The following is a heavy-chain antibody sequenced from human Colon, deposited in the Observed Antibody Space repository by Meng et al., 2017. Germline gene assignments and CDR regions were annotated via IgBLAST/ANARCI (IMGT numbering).Heavy chain of an antibody. D-gene: IGHD1-14*01. J-gene: IGHJ4*02. V-gene: IGHV1-46*01. CDR3: AREPPETYYLDY. Sequence: ASAKVSCKASGYTLTSYYIHWVRQAPGQGLEYMGIIRPSSGDTRYAQKFQGRVTMTRDTSTSTVYMELSSLRSEDTAVYYCAREPPETYYLDYWGQGTLVTVSS. CDR2: IRPSSGDT. CDR1: GYTLTSYY.